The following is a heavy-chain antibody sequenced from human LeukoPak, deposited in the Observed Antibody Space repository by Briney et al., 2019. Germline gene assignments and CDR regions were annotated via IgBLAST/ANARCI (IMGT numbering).Heavy chain of an antibody. CDR3: ARELASSGRRVSYYYYGMDV. J-gene: IGHJ6*02. CDR1: GYTFTSYG. CDR2: ISAYNGNT. Sequence: GASVKVSCKASGYTFTSYGISWVRQAPGQGLEWMGWISAYNGNTNYAKKLQGRGTMTTDTSTSPAYMELRSLRSDDTAVYYCARELASSGRRVSYYYYGMDVWGQGTTVTVSS. V-gene: IGHV1-18*01. D-gene: IGHD3-22*01.